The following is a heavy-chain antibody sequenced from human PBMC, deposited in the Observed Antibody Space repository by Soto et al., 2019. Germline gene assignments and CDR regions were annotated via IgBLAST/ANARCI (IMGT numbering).Heavy chain of an antibody. Sequence: EVRLVESGGDLVQPGGFLRLSCATSGFNFSTYWLHWVRQVPGKGVVWVSRINSDGTITDYADSVKGRFTISRDNAKKTLYLDMNSLRADDTAVYYCTRDGGGRYYGGFDNWGQGTLVTVSS. CDR1: GFNFSTYW. J-gene: IGHJ4*02. CDR2: INSDGTIT. D-gene: IGHD1-26*01. V-gene: IGHV3-74*01. CDR3: TRDGGGRYYGGFDN.